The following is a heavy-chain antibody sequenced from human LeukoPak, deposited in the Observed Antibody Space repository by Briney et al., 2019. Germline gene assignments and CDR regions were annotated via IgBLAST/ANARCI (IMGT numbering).Heavy chain of an antibody. V-gene: IGHV4-59*01. CDR3: ARLGEYSSSSFAFDI. D-gene: IGHD6-6*01. J-gene: IGHJ3*02. Sequence: PSETLSLTCTVSGGSISSYYWGWIRQPPGKGLEWIGYIYYSGSTNYNPSLKSRVTISVDTSKNQFSLKLSSVTAADTAVYYCARLGEYSSSSFAFDIWGQGTMVTVSS. CDR1: GGSISSYY. CDR2: IYYSGST.